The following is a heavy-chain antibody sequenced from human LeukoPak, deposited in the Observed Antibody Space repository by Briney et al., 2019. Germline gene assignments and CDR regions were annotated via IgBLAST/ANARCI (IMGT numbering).Heavy chain of an antibody. V-gene: IGHV1-69*13. CDR3: ASMGIVVPAATLFDY. J-gene: IGHJ4*02. Sequence: GASVTVSCKASGGTFSSYAISWVRQAPGQGLEWMGGIIPIFGTANYAQKFQGRVTITADESTSTAYMELSSLRSEDTAVYYCASMGIVVPAATLFDYWGQGTLVTVSS. CDR1: GGTFSSYA. CDR2: IIPIFGTA. D-gene: IGHD2-2*01.